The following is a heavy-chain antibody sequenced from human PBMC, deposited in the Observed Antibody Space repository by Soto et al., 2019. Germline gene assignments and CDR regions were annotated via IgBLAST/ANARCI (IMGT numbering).Heavy chain of an antibody. Sequence: GGSLRLSCAASGFTVSNNYMHWVRQAPGKGLEWVSIIYISGSTYYAYSVTGRFPISRDNSKNTLYLQMNSLRVEDTAVYYCARDLSGSQGWCDPWGQGTLVTVS. V-gene: IGHV3-53*01. CDR2: IYISGST. CDR1: GFTVSNNY. J-gene: IGHJ5*02. CDR3: ARDLSGSQGWCDP. D-gene: IGHD1-1*01.